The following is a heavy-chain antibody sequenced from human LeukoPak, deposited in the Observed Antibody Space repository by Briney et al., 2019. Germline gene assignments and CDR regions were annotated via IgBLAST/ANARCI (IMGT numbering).Heavy chain of an antibody. V-gene: IGHV3-7*01. CDR1: GFTFSSYW. D-gene: IGHD1-26*01. Sequence: GGSLRLSCAASGFTFSSYWMSWVRQAPGKGLEWVANIKQDGSEKYYVDSVKGRFTISRDNAKNSLYLQMNSLRAEDTAVYYCAKVGGSYYDDAFDIWAKGQWSPSLQ. CDR2: IKQDGSEK. CDR3: AKVGGSYYDDAFDI. J-gene: IGHJ3*02.